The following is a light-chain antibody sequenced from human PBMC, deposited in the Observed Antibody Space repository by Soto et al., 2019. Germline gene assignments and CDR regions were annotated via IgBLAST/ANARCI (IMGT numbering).Light chain of an antibody. V-gene: IGLV1-44*01. J-gene: IGLJ1*01. CDR1: SSNIGSNT. Sequence: QSVPTQPPSASGTPGQRVTISCSGSSSNIGSNTVNWYQQLPGTAPKLLIYSSNQRPSGVPDRFSGSKSGTSASLAISGLQSEDEADYYCAAWDDSLNGPVFGTGTKLTVL. CDR2: SSN. CDR3: AAWDDSLNGPV.